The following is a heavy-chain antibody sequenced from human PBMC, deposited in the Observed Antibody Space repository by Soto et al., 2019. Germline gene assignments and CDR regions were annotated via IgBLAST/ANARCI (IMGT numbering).Heavy chain of an antibody. CDR3: ARGVIVVQPTAMSWLDH. J-gene: IGHJ5*02. CDR2: ISYSGST. V-gene: IGHV4-30-4*01. CDR1: GYSSSGGDYF. D-gene: IGHD2-2*01. Sequence: PXETLSLTCSVSGYSSSGGDYFWSWIRQPPGKGLEWLGYISYSGSTYYNPSLKSRVTISRDTSRNQFSLRLHSVTAADTAVYYCARGVIVVQPTAMSWLDHWGPGTLVTVSS.